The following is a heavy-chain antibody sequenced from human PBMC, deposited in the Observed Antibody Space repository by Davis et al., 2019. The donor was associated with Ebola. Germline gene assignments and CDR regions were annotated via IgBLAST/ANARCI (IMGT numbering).Heavy chain of an antibody. V-gene: IGHV3-23*01. CDR1: EITFKNYA. Sequence: GESLKISCAGSEITFKNYAMSWVRQAPGKGLEWVSAISGGGGTTYYADSVRGRFTISRDNSKNTLYVQMNSLRGEDMAVYYCARNSKSSGWPVDYWGQGTMVTVSS. D-gene: IGHD6-19*01. CDR3: ARNSKSSGWPVDY. J-gene: IGHJ4*02. CDR2: ISGGGGTT.